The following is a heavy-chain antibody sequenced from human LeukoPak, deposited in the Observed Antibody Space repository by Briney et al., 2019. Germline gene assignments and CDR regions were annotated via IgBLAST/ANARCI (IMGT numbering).Heavy chain of an antibody. J-gene: IGHJ4*02. V-gene: IGHV4-39*07. CDR1: GGSISSSSYY. CDR2: IYYSGST. D-gene: IGHD3-16*02. Sequence: SETLSLTCTVSGGSISSSSYYWGWIRQPPGKGLEWIGSIYYSGSTYYNPSLKSRVTISVDTSKNQFSLKLSSVTAADTAVYYCARLLWGSYRYFDYWGQGTLVTVSS. CDR3: ARLLWGSYRYFDY.